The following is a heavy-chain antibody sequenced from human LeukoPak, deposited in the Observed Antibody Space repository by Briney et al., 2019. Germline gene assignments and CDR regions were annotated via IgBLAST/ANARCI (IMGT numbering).Heavy chain of an antibody. J-gene: IGHJ4*02. V-gene: IGHV1-2*02. CDR1: GGTFSSYA. D-gene: IGHD6-6*01. CDR3: ARAGPIAARPELLYSDDY. Sequence: ASVKVSCKASGGTFSSYAISWVRQAPGQGLEWMGWINPNSGGTNYAQKFQGRVTMTRDTSISTAYMELSRLRSDDTAVYYCARAGPIAARPELLYSDDYWGQGTLVTVSS. CDR2: INPNSGGT.